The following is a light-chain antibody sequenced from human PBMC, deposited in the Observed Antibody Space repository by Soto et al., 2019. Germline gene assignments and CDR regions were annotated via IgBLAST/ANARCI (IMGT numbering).Light chain of an antibody. CDR2: EVS. V-gene: IGKV2D-29*01. CDR3: MXXVQLPPT. Sequence: DIVMTQTPLSLSVTPGQPASISCKSSQSLLHSNGKTYLFWHLQKPGQPPQVLIYEVSNRLSGVPDRFSGSGSGTDFTLKIXXVXAEDXGXXXXMXXVQLPPTFGQGTRLEIK. J-gene: IGKJ5*01. CDR1: QSLLHSNGKTY.